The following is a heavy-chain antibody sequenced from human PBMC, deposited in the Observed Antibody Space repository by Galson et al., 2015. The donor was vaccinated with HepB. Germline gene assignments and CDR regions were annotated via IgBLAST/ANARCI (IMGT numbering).Heavy chain of an antibody. CDR1: GFTFSSYA. V-gene: IGHV3-30-3*01. CDR3: AKDLRYFDWSPGDAFDI. D-gene: IGHD3-9*01. CDR2: ISYDGSNK. J-gene: IGHJ3*02. Sequence: SLRLSCAASGFTFSSYAMHWVRQAPGKGLEWVAVISYDGSNKYYADSVKGRFTISRDNSKNTLYLQMNSLRAEDTAVYYCAKDLRYFDWSPGDAFDIWGQGTMVTVSS.